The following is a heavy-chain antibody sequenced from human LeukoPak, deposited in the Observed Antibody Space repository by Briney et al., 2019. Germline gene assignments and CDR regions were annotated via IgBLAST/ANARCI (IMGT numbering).Heavy chain of an antibody. D-gene: IGHD1-1*01. Sequence: SETLSLTCTVSGGTISSYYWSWIRQPAGKGLEWIGRIYTSGSTSYNPSLKSRVTMSVDTSKNQFSLKLSSVTAADAAVSYCARVHWNDGKGAFDIWGQGTMVTVSS. V-gene: IGHV4-4*07. CDR2: IYTSGST. CDR3: ARVHWNDGKGAFDI. J-gene: IGHJ3*02. CDR1: GGTISSYY.